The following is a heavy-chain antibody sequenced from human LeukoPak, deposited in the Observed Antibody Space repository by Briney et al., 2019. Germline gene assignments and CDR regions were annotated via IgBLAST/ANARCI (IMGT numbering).Heavy chain of an antibody. D-gene: IGHD6-25*01. J-gene: IGHJ3*01. V-gene: IGHV3-23*01. CDR2: ISGPASST. Sequence: GGSLRLSCAASGFTFSSYAMSWVRQAPGEGLEWVSSISGPASSTYYADSVKGRFTVSRDNSKNTLHLQMNSLRADDTALYYCAKPGGPGIAARGAFDLWGQGTTVTVSS. CDR1: GFTFSSYA. CDR3: AKPGGPGIAARGAFDL.